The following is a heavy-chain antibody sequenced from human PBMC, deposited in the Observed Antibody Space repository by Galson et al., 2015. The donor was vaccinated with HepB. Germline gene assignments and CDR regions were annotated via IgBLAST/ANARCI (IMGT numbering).Heavy chain of an antibody. CDR1: GFTFSSYS. J-gene: IGHJ4*02. V-gene: IGHV3-48*01. D-gene: IGHD3-22*01. Sequence: SLRLSCAASGFTFSSYSMNWVRQAPGKGLEWVSYISSSSSTIYYADSVKGRFTISRDNAKNSLYLQMNSLRAEDTAVYYCAREITYYYDSSGYYYGPFDYWGQGTLVTVSS. CDR2: ISSSSSTI. CDR3: AREITYYYDSSGYYYGPFDY.